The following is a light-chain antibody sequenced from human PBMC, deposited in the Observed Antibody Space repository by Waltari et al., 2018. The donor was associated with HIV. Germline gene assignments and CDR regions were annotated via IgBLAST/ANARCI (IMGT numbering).Light chain of an antibody. V-gene: IGLV1-44*01. CDR2: SNN. Sequence: QSVLTQPPSASGTPGQRVTIYCSGSRSNIASNTVNWYQQLPGTALKLVIYSNNQRPTGVPDPVSGSQPGHSASLANSVLQSEDEADYYCAAWDDNQNGRVFGGGTKLTVL. CDR3: AAWDDNQNGRV. J-gene: IGLJ3*02. CDR1: RSNIASNT.